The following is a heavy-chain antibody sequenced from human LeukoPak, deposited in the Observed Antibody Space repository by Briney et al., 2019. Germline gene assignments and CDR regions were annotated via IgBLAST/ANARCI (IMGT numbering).Heavy chain of an antibody. D-gene: IGHD6-6*01. V-gene: IGHV4-34*01. CDR2: INHSGST. J-gene: IGHJ4*02. CDR3: ARDVVRGSSVPHCYFDY. CDR1: GGSFSGYY. Sequence: SETLSLTCAVYGGSFSGYYWSWIRQPPGKGLEWIGEINHSGSTNYNPSLKSRVTISVDTSKNQFSLKLSSVTAADTAVYYCARDVVRGSSVPHCYFDYWAREPWSPSPQ.